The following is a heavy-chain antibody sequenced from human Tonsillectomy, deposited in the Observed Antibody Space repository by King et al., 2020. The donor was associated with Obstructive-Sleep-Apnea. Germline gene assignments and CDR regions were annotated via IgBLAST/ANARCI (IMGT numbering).Heavy chain of an antibody. CDR1: GCSISSSSYY. CDR2: IYYSGRT. V-gene: IGHV4-39*07. CDR3: ARENVVVTATIPFDY. J-gene: IGHJ4*02. Sequence: LQLQESGPGLVKPSETLSLTCTVSGCSISSSSYYWGWIRQPPGKGLEWIGSIYYSGRTYYNPSLKSRVTISVDKSKNQFSLNLSSVTAADTAVYYCARENVVVTATIPFDYWGQGTLVTVSS. D-gene: IGHD2-21*02.